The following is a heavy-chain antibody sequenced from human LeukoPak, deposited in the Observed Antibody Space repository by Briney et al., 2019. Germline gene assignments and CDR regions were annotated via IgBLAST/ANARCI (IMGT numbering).Heavy chain of an antibody. D-gene: IGHD1-26*01. CDR2: IYNSGTT. Sequence: SETLSLTCTVSGGSYSSYYWTWIRQPAGKGLEWIGRIYNSGTTNYSPSLESRVTMSLDTSKNRFSLSLSSVTAADTAVYYCARDRLGATGHWRIDVWGRGTLVTVSS. V-gene: IGHV4-4*07. CDR3: ARDRLGATGHWRIDV. CDR1: GGSYSSYY. J-gene: IGHJ2*01.